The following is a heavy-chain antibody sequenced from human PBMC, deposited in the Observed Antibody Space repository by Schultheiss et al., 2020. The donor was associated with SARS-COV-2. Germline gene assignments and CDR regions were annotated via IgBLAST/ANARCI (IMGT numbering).Heavy chain of an antibody. CDR1: GGSISSSSYY. D-gene: IGHD5-24*01. CDR3: ASARDGYNYALFFEY. Sequence: SQTLSLTCTVSGGSISSSSYYWGWIRQPPGKGLEWIGSIYYTGSIYYSPSLKSRVTISVDTSKNQFSLKVTSVTAADTAVYYCASARDGYNYALFFEYWGQGILVTVSS. CDR2: IYYTGSI. J-gene: IGHJ4*02. V-gene: IGHV4-39*07.